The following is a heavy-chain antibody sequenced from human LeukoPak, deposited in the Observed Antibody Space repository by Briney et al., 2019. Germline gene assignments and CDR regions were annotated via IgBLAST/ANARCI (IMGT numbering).Heavy chain of an antibody. D-gene: IGHD5-24*01. J-gene: IGHJ2*01. CDR2: ISSTGGST. Sequence: GGSLRLSCAGSGFTFSGYAMTWVRQAPGKGLEWVATISSTGGSTYYADSMKGRLSISRDKSNNTLFVQMFSLRAADTAVYYCAKVPDGSPRGYWYFDLWGRGTLVTVSS. V-gene: IGHV3-23*01. CDR3: AKVPDGSPRGYWYFDL. CDR1: GFTFSGYA.